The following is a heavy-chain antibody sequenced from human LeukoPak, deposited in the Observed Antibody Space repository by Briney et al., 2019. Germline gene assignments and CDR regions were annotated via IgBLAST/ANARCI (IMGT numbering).Heavy chain of an antibody. Sequence: ASVKVSCKASGYTFTNYGISWARQAPGQGLEWMGWIGVYNGNTNYAQKLQDRVTMTTDTSTSTAYMELRSLRSDDTAVYYCAIIVATIEGPARLDAFDIWGQGTMVTVSS. CDR3: AIIVATIEGPARLDAFDI. CDR1: GYTFTNYG. CDR2: IGVYNGNT. J-gene: IGHJ3*02. V-gene: IGHV1-18*01. D-gene: IGHD5-12*01.